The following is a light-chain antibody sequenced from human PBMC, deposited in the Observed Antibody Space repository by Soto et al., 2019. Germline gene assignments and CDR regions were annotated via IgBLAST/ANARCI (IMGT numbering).Light chain of an antibody. CDR1: QSVSSY. CDR2: DAS. Sequence: EIVLTQSPATLSLSPGERATLSCRASQSVSSYLAWYQQKPGQAPRLLIYDASNRATGIPARFSGSGSGTDFTLTISSLGHEDFAVYYCQQRSNWPYTFGQGTKLEIK. J-gene: IGKJ2*01. CDR3: QQRSNWPYT. V-gene: IGKV3-11*01.